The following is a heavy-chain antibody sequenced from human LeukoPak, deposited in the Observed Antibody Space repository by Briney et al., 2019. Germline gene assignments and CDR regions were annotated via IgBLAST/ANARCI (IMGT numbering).Heavy chain of an antibody. V-gene: IGHV4-34*01. Sequence: SETLSLTCAVYGGSFSGYYWSWIRQPPGKGLEWIGEINHSGSTNYNPSLKSRVTISVDTSKNQFSLKLSSVTAADTAVYYCASGPSKYQLLLGRPFDYWGQGTLVTVSS. D-gene: IGHD2-2*01. J-gene: IGHJ4*02. CDR1: GGSFSGYY. CDR3: ASGPSKYQLLLGRPFDY. CDR2: INHSGST.